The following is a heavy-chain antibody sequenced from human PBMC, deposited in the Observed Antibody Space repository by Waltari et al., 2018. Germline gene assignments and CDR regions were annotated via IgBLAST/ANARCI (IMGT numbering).Heavy chain of an antibody. CDR1: GGSFNTYS. CDR2: INYSGDA. D-gene: IGHD1-26*01. CDR3: AGGTIGSGSYYDGGMDV. Sequence: QVQLQQWGAGLLKPSETLSLTGDVYGGSFNTYSWAWIRQPPEKGLEWIGEINYSGDANYNPSLKSRVTISVDTSKNRFSLKLNSVTAADTAVYYCAGGTIGSGSYYDGGMDVWGQGTTVTVSS. J-gene: IGHJ6*02. V-gene: IGHV4-34*01.